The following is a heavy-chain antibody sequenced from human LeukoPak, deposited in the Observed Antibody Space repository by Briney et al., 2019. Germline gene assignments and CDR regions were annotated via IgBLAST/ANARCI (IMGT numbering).Heavy chain of an antibody. V-gene: IGHV3-30*04. CDR2: ILYDGSNK. Sequence: TGGSLRLSCAASEFTFSSYAMHWVRQAPGKGLEWVAVILYDGSNKYYADSVKGRFTISRDNSKNTLYLQMNSLRAEDTAVYYCARGPKYNSRWSRNKWFDPWGQGTLVTVSS. CDR3: ARGPKYNSRWSRNKWFDP. D-gene: IGHD6-13*01. CDR1: EFTFSSYA. J-gene: IGHJ5*02.